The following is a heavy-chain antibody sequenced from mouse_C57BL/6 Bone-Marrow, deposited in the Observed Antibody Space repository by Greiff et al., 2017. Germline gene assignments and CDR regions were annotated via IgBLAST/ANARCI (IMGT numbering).Heavy chain of an antibody. J-gene: IGHJ1*03. V-gene: IGHV1-18*01. CDR2: INPNNGGT. CDR1: GYTFTDYN. Sequence: VQLQQSGPELVKPGASVKIPCKASGYTFTDYNMDWVKQSHGKSLEWIGDINPNNGGTIYNQKFKGKATLTVDKSSSTAYMELRSLTSEDTAVYYCAREGGYSNYVGWYCDVGGTGTTVTVSS. D-gene: IGHD2-5*01. CDR3: AREGGYSNYVGWYCDV.